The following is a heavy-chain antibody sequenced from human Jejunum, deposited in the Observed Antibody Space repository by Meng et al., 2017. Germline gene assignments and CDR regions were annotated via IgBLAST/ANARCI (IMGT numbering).Heavy chain of an antibody. CDR3: RLAYCVCECGEY. J-gene: IGHJ4*02. CDR1: GGSFSTYD. Sequence: HVHVQQWGAGLLKPSETLSLTCAFQGGSFSTYDWSWIRQPPGKGLEWLGQIHHSGSINDNPSIKGRVTMSVDTSRSQISLKLNCVTAADTAVYYCRLAYCVCECGEYWGEGTLVTVSS. CDR2: IHHSGSI. D-gene: IGHD2-21*01. V-gene: IGHV4-34*01.